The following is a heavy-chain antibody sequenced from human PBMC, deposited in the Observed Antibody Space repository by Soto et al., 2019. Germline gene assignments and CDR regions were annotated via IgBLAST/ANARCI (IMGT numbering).Heavy chain of an antibody. CDR1: GFTFSSYG. CDR2: IWYDGSNK. J-gene: IGHJ5*02. V-gene: IGHV3-33*01. CDR3: ARDPGVRATTFWFDP. Sequence: QVQLVESGGGVVQPGRSLRLSCAASGFTFSSYGMHWVRQAPGTGLEWVAGIWYDGSNKYYADSVKGRFTISRDNSKNTLYLRMNGLGAEDTGVYYCARDPGVRATTFWFDPWGQGTLVTVSS. D-gene: IGHD1-26*01.